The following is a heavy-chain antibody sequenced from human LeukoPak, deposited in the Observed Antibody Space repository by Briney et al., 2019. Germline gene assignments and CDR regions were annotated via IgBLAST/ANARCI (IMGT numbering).Heavy chain of an antibody. Sequence: PGRSLRLSCAASGFTFSSYGMHSVRQAPGEGLERGAVIWYDGSNKYYADSVKGRFTISRDNSKNTLYLQMNSLRAEDTAVYYCARDRAGVYYYYGMDVWGQGTTVTVSS. D-gene: IGHD2-21*01. CDR2: IWYDGSNK. J-gene: IGHJ6*02. CDR1: GFTFSSYG. V-gene: IGHV3-33*01. CDR3: ARDRAGVYYYYGMDV.